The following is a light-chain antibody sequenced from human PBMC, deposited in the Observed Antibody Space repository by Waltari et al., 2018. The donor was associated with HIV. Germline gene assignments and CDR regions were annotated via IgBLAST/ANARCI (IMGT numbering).Light chain of an antibody. V-gene: IGKV3-20*01. CDR1: QSVSSNY. CDR3: QQYDTSPWT. CDR2: GAS. Sequence: EFVLTQSPGPLSLSPGARAPLSCRASQSVSSNYLAWYQQKPGQAPRLLMYGASSRATGIPDRFSGGGSGTDFTLTISRLEPEDFAVYFCQQYDTSPWTFGQGTKVEIK. J-gene: IGKJ1*01.